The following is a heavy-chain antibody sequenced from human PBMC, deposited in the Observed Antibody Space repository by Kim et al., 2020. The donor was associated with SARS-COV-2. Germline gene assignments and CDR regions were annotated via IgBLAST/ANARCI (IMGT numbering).Heavy chain of an antibody. V-gene: IGHV3-33*01. CDR3: ASDSSGWYYFDY. CDR2: IWYDGSNK. J-gene: IGHJ4*02. CDR1: GFTFSSYG. D-gene: IGHD6-19*01. Sequence: GGSLRLSCAASGFTFSSYGMHWLRQAPGKGLEWVAVIWYDGSNKYYADSVKGRFTISRDNSKNTLYLQMNSLRAEDTAVYYCASDSSGWYYFDYWGQGTLVTVSS.